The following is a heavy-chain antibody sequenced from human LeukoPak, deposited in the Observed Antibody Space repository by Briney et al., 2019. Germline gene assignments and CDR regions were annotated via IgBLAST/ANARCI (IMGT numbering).Heavy chain of an antibody. CDR1: GGSISSISYY. V-gene: IGHV4-39*01. J-gene: IGHJ4*02. D-gene: IGHD3-22*01. CDR3: ARQEGRYYDT. CDR2: IYYSGST. Sequence: SETLSLTCTVSGGSISSISYYWGWIPQPPGKGLELIVRIYYSGSTYYNPSLKSRVTISVDTSKNRFSLKLSSVTAADTAVYYCARQEGRYYDTWGQGTLVTVSS.